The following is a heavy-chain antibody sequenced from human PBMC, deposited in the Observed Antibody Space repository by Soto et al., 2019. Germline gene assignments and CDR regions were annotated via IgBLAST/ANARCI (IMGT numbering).Heavy chain of an antibody. CDR1: GGTFSSYA. CDR2: IIPIFGTA. J-gene: IGHJ5*02. D-gene: IGHD2-2*01. CDR3: ACGDIVVVPAAISWFDP. V-gene: IGHV1-69*06. Sequence: SVKVSCKASGGTFSSYAISWVRQAPGQGLEWMGGIIPIFGTANYAQKFQGRVTITADKSTSTAYMELSSLRSEDTAVYYCACGDIVVVPAAISWFDPWGQGTLVTVST.